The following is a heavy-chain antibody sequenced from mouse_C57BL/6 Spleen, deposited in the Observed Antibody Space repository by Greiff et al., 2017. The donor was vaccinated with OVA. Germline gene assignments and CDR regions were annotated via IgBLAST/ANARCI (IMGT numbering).Heavy chain of an antibody. D-gene: IGHD2-4*01. CDR3: ARKDYDYDGGYAMDY. Sequence: VQLQQSGAELVKPGASVKISCKASGYAFSSYWMNWVKQRPGKGLEWIGQIYPGDGDTNYNGKFKGKATLTADKSSSTAYMQLSSLTSEDSAVYFCARKDYDYDGGYAMDYWGQGTSVTVSS. CDR1: GYAFSSYW. CDR2: IYPGDGDT. V-gene: IGHV1-80*01. J-gene: IGHJ4*01.